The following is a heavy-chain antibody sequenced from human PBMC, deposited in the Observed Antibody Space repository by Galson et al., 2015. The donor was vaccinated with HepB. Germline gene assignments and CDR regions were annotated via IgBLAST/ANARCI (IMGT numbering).Heavy chain of an antibody. J-gene: IGHJ6*02. CDR2: IYSGGSE. CDR1: GFIVSRHY. CDR3: ATELCRGTCNLFYGMDV. V-gene: IGHV3-53*01. Sequence: SLRLSCAASGFIVSRHYVSWVSQAPGKGLEWVSVIYSGGSEYYADSVKGRFTISRDNSKNTVSLQMNSLRAEDTAVYYCATELCRGTCNLFYGMDVWGLGTTVTVSS. D-gene: IGHD2-15*01.